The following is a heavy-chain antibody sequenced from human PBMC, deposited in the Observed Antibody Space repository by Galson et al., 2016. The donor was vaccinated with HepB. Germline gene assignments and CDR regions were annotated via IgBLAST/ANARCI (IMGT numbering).Heavy chain of an antibody. D-gene: IGHD3-3*01. CDR1: GDSISSGNYY. J-gene: IGHJ4*02. CDR2: FYTGGTI. V-gene: IGHV4-61*02. CDR3: AREPALRGHVEWLLGVY. Sequence: TLSLTCTVSGDSISSGNYYWSWIRQPAGKGLEWIGRFYTGGTIDYNPSLKSRVTISVATSKNQLSLRLSSVTAADTAVYYCAREPALRGHVEWLLGVYWGQGTLVTVSS.